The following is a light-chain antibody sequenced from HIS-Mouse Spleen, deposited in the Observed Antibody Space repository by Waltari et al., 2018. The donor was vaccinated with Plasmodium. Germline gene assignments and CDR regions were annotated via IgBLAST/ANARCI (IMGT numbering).Light chain of an antibody. CDR3: QQRSNWPRVLT. V-gene: IGKV3-11*01. CDR2: DAS. J-gene: IGKJ4*01. CDR1: QRVSSY. Sequence: EIVLPQSPATLSLSPGARATLSSMASQRVSSYLAWYKQKPGQAPRLLIYDASNRATGIPARFSGSGSGTDFTLTISSLEPEDFAVYYCQQRSNWPRVLTFGGGTKVEIK.